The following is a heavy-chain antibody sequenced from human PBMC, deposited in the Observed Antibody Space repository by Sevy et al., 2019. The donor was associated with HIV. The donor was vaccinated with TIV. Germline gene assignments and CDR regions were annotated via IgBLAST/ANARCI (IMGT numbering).Heavy chain of an antibody. J-gene: IGHJ4*02. CDR1: GLTFSSHA. CDR3: TRDAGYSIAWSPSDY. V-gene: IGHV3-30-3*01. CDR2: ISSAGSNK. Sequence: GGSLRLSCAASGLTFSSHAMHWVRQAPGKGLEWVAVISSAGSNKYYADSVKGRFTISRDNPKNKLYLQMNSLRPEETAVYYCTRDAGYSIAWSPSDYWGQGTLVTVSS. D-gene: IGHD6-19*01.